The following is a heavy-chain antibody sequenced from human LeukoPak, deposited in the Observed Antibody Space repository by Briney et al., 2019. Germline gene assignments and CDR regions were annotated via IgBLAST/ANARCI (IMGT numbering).Heavy chain of an antibody. CDR1: GGSFSGYY. J-gene: IGHJ6*02. Sequence: RPSETLSLTCAVYGGSFSGYYWSWIRQPPGKGLEWIGEINHSGSTNYNPSLKSQVTISVDTSKNQFSLKLSSVTAADTAVYYCARARITIFGVVNYYYYGMDVWGQGTTVTVSS. CDR3: ARARITIFGVVNYYYYGMDV. CDR2: INHSGST. D-gene: IGHD3-3*01. V-gene: IGHV4-34*01.